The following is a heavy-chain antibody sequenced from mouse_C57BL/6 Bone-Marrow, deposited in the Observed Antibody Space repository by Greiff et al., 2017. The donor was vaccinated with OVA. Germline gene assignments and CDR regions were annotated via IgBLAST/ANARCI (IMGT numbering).Heavy chain of an antibody. Sequence: LVESGAELARPGASVKLSCKASGYTFTSYGISWVKQRTGQGLEWIGEIYPRSGNTYYNEKFKGKATLTADKSSSTAYMELRSLTSEDSAVYFCARGVWLRLYYFDYWGQGTTLTVSS. J-gene: IGHJ2*01. CDR1: GYTFTSYG. V-gene: IGHV1-81*01. D-gene: IGHD2-2*01. CDR2: IYPRSGNT. CDR3: ARGVWLRLYYFDY.